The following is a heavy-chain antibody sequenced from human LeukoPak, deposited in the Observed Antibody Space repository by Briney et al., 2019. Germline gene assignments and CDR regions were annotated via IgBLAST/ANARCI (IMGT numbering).Heavy chain of an antibody. V-gene: IGHV1-8*01. CDR1: GYTFTSYD. Sequence: ASVKVSCKASGYTFTSYDIYWVRQATGQGLEWMGWMNPNSGNTGYAQKFQGRVTMTRNTSISTAYMELSSLRSEDTAVYYCARGIAAAGTIVSPSDYWGQGTLVTVSS. CDR3: ARGIAAAGTIVSPSDY. CDR2: MNPNSGNT. D-gene: IGHD6-13*01. J-gene: IGHJ4*02.